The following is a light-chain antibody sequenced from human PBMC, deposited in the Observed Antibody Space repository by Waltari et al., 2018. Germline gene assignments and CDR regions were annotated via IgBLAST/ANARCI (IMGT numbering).Light chain of an antibody. CDR1: SSDVGGYNY. CDR2: DVS. J-gene: IGLJ3*02. Sequence: QSALTQPASVSGSPGQSITISCTGTSSDVGGYNYVYWYQQHPGKAPKLMIYDVSKRPSGVSNRFSGSKSGNTASLTISGLQAEDEADYYCSSYTSSSTGVFGGGTKLTVL. V-gene: IGLV2-14*01. CDR3: SSYTSSSTGV.